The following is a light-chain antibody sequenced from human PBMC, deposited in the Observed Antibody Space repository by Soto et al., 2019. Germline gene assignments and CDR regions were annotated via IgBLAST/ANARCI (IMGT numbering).Light chain of an antibody. Sequence: EIVLTQSPATLSLSPGERATLSCRASQSVSSYLAWYQQKPGQAPRLLIYDASNRATGIPARFSGSGSGTDFTLTTSSLEPEAFAVYYCQQRSNWPPFTFGPGTKVDIK. V-gene: IGKV3-11*01. CDR3: QQRSNWPPFT. CDR1: QSVSSY. J-gene: IGKJ3*01. CDR2: DAS.